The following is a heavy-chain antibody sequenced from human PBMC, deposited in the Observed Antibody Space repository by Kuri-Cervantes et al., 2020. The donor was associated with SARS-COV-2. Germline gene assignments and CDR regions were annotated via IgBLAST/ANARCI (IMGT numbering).Heavy chain of an antibody. J-gene: IGHJ2*01. Sequence: GESLKISCAASGFTFSSHTMNWVRQAPGKGLEWVSSIKSGTSDTYYAGSVKGRFTISRDNSKNTLYLQMNSLRAEDTAVYYCAKDSSDYYDSTRYFDLWGRGTLVTVSS. CDR2: IKSGTSDT. CDR1: GFTFSSHT. V-gene: IGHV3-21*01. CDR3: AKDSSDYYDSTRYFDL. D-gene: IGHD3-22*01.